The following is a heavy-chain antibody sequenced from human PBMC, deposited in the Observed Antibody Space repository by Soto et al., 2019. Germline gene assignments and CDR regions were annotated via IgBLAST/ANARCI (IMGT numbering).Heavy chain of an antibody. J-gene: IGHJ4*02. CDR1: GYTFTSYY. CDR3: ARVRSSPMVRGDPGY. CDR2: INPSGGST. V-gene: IGHV1-46*03. Sequence: ASVKVSCKASGYTFTSYYMHWVRQAPGQGLEWMGIINPSGGSTSYAQKFQGRVTMTRDTSTSTVYMELSSLRSEDTAVYYCARVRSSPMVRGDPGYWGQGTLVTVSS. D-gene: IGHD3-10*01.